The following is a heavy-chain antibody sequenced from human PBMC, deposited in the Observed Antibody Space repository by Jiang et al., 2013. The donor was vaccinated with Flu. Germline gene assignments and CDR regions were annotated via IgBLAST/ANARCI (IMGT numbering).Heavy chain of an antibody. J-gene: IGHJ4*02. D-gene: IGHD4-17*01. V-gene: IGHV4-59*08. Sequence: SLTCTVSGGSISSYYWSWIRQPPGKGLEWIGYIYYSGSTNYNPSLKSRVTISVDTSKNQFSLKLSSVTAADTAVYYCARLGFVGDYGDSKPPHFDYWGQGTLVTVSS. CDR2: IYYSGST. CDR3: ARLGFVGDYGDSKPPHFDY. CDR1: GGSISSYY.